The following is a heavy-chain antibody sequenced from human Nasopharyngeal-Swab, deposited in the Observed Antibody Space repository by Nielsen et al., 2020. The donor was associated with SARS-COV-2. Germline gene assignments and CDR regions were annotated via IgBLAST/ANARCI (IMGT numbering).Heavy chain of an antibody. CDR2: IDPSDSYT. CDR1: GYSLTSYG. Sequence: GGSRRLSWKGSGYSLTSYGRSGVRKMPGKGLEWMGRIDPSDSYTHYSPSFQGHVTISADKSISTAYLQWSSLKASDTAMYYCGTQYADYRYWGQGTLVTVSS. V-gene: IGHV5-10-1*01. D-gene: IGHD4-17*01. CDR3: GTQYADYRY. J-gene: IGHJ4*02.